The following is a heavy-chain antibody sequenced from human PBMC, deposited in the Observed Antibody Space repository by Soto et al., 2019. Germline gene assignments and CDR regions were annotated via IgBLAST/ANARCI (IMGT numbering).Heavy chain of an antibody. CDR1: GFTFSNAW. J-gene: IGHJ4*02. Sequence: EVQLVESGGGLVKPGGSLRLSCAASGFTFSNAWMSWFRQAPGKGLEWVGRIKSKTDGGTTDYAAPVKGSFTISRDDSKNTLYLQMNSLKTEYTAVYYCTTVISSSRRQDYGGQGTLVTVSS. D-gene: IGHD6-13*01. V-gene: IGHV3-15*01. CDR2: IKSKTDGGTT. CDR3: TTVISSSRRQDY.